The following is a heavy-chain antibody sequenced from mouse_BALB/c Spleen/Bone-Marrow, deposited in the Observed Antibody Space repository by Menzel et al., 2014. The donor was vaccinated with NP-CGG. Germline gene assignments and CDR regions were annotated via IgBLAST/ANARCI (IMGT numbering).Heavy chain of an antibody. CDR2: ISYSGST. CDR3: ARDGYRYDEFAY. Sequence: EVKLMESGPGLVKPSQSLSLTCTVTGYSITSDYAWNWIRQFPGNKLEWMGYISYSGSTSYNPSLKSRISITRDTSKNQFFLQLNSVTTEDTATYYCARDGYRYDEFAYWGQGTLVTVSA. CDR1: GYSITSDYA. D-gene: IGHD2-14*01. V-gene: IGHV3-2*02. J-gene: IGHJ3*01.